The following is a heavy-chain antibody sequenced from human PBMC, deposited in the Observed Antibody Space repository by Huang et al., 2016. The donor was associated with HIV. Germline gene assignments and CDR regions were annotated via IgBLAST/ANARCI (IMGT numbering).Heavy chain of an antibody. CDR3: ATSRSGSGWFLDI. CDR2: VNHGGST. V-gene: IGHV4-34*01. D-gene: IGHD6-19*01. J-gene: IGHJ2*01. CDR1: GGSLHGYY. Sequence: QVQLYQWGAGPLRPSETLSLTCGVSGGSLHGYYWNWLRQSPGRGVEWIGEVNHGGSTKYNPSRRSRVTISGDTSKIQFSLNLTSVTATDTADYYCATSRSGSGWFLDIWGRGTLVSVS.